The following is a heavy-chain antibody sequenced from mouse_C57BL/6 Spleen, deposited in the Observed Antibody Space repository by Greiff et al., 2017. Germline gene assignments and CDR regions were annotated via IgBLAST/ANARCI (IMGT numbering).Heavy chain of an antibody. D-gene: IGHD2-4*01. CDR1: GFTFSSYG. V-gene: IGHV5-6*01. J-gene: IGHJ1*03. CDR2: ISSGGSYT. CDR3: ARAGYDYDRYFDV. Sequence: EVQVVESGGDLVKPGGSLKLSCAASGFTFSSYGMSWVRQTPDKRLEWVATISSGGSYTYYPDSVKGRFTISRDNAKNTLYLQMSSLKSEDTAMYYCARAGYDYDRYFDVWGTGTTVTVSS.